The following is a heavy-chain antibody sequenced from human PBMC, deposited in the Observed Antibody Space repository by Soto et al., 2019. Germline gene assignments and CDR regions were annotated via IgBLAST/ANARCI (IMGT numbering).Heavy chain of an antibody. V-gene: IGHV1-18*01. J-gene: IGHJ4*02. CDR1: GYTFTSYG. D-gene: IGHD6-13*01. CDR2: ISAYNGNT. CDR3: ARESSSSCHDY. Sequence: QVQLVQSGAEVKKPGASVKVSCKASGYTFTSYGISWVRQAPGQGLEWMGWISAYNGNTKYAQKLQGRVTMTTDTSPRTAYMALRSLRSDDTAVYYCARESSSSCHDYWGQGTLVTVSS.